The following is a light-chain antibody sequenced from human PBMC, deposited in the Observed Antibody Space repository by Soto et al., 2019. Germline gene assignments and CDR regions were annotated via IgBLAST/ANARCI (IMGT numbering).Light chain of an antibody. CDR3: HQYNNWYT. CDR1: QSVSSN. J-gene: IGKJ2*01. CDR2: GAS. V-gene: IGKV3-15*01. Sequence: EIVMTQSPATLSVSPGERATLSCRASQSVSSNLAWYQQKPGQAPRLLIYGASTRATGIPARFSGSGSGTEFTLTISSLQSKDFAVYYCHQYNNWYTFGQGTKLEIK.